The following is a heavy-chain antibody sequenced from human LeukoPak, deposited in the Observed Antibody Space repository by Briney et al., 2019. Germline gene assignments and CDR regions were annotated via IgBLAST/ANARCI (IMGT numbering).Heavy chain of an antibody. CDR3: AKGGDRSGSLGGNGMDV. J-gene: IGHJ6*02. CDR1: GYTFSNYG. V-gene: IGHV3-23*01. D-gene: IGHD6-19*01. CDR2: MRGGGSI. Sequence: GGSLRLSCAASGYTFSNYGMSWVRQARGKGPEWVSGMRGGGSIEYADSVRGRFTISRDNSKNTLYLEMNSLRAEDTAVYYCAKGGDRSGSLGGNGMDVWGQGTTVTVSS.